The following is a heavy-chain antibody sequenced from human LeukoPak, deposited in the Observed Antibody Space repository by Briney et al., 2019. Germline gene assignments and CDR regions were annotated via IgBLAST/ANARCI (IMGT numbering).Heavy chain of an antibody. CDR1: GFTFSNAW. Sequence: GGTLRLSCAASGFTFSNAWMSWVRQAPGKGLEWVSVIYSDGRTYYADSVKGRFTISRDDSKNTVYLQMNGLRAEDTAVYYCARDSNTRNWGQGTLVTVSS. V-gene: IGHV3-66*01. D-gene: IGHD1-26*01. CDR3: ARDSNTRN. J-gene: IGHJ4*02. CDR2: IYSDGRT.